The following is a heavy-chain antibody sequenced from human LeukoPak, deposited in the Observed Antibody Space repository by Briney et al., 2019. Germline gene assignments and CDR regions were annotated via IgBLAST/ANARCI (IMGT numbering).Heavy chain of an antibody. J-gene: IGHJ4*02. CDR3: ARDSRGAYNFDL. V-gene: IGHV1-2*02. CDR1: GYTFTAYY. CDR2: INPNSGGT. D-gene: IGHD3-10*01. Sequence: ASVKVSCKASGYTFTAYYIHWLRQAPGQGLEWMGWINPNSGGTKYAQKFQGRVTMTRDTSISTAYMDLSSLGSDDTAVYYCARDSRGAYNFDLWGQGTLVTVSS.